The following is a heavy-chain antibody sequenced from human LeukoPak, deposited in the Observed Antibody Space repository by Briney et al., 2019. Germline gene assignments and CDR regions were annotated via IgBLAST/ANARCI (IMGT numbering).Heavy chain of an antibody. J-gene: IGHJ6*03. CDR2: IYTSGST. Sequence: TLSLTSIVAGGYINSGSLCGRWIRQPAGKSLEWIARIYTSGSTNYNPSLKSRVTISVDTSKNQFSLKLSSVTAADTAVYYCAREGYSNYRYYYYFMDVWGKGTTVTVSS. D-gene: IGHD4-11*01. CDR1: GGYINSGSLC. CDR3: AREGYSNYRYYYYFMDV. V-gene: IGHV4-61*02.